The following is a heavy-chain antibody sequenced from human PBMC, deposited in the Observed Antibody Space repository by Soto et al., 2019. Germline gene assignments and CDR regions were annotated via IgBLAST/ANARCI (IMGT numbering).Heavy chain of an antibody. V-gene: IGHV3-43*01. Sequence: GTLRRSVSAYGFTFEDHTMHWVRHAPGNGLAWVCLIRRVGGSTYYADSVKGRFTISRDNSKNSLYLQMNSLRTEDTALYYCAKDINAKITYYDLWSGPRGDYYYGMDVWGQGTTVTVSS. CDR1: GFTFEDHT. D-gene: IGHD3-3*01. CDR3: AKDINAKITYYDLWSGPRGDYYYGMDV. CDR2: IRRVGGST. J-gene: IGHJ6*02.